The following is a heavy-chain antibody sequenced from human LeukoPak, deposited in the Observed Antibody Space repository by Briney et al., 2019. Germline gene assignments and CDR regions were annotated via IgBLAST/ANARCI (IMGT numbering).Heavy chain of an antibody. CDR3: AKARYCSGGSCYGGHYYYGMDV. D-gene: IGHD2-15*01. Sequence: PGGSLRLSCAASGFTFSSYGMHWVRQAPGKGLEWVAVISYDGSNKYYADSVKGRFTISRDNSKNTLYLQMNSLRAEDTAVYYCAKARYCSGGSCYGGHYYYGMDVWGQGTTVTVSS. V-gene: IGHV3-30*18. CDR2: ISYDGSNK. CDR1: GFTFSSYG. J-gene: IGHJ6*02.